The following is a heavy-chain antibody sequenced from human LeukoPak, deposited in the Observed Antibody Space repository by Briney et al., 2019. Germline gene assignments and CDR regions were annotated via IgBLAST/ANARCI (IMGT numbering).Heavy chain of an antibody. Sequence: KASETLSLTCTVSGGSISSGDYYWSWIRQPPGKGLEWIGYVYYSGSTYCNPSLKSRVTISVDTSKNQFSLKLSSVTAADTAVYYCAREEIFGVVIDPWGQGTLVTVSS. D-gene: IGHD3-3*01. J-gene: IGHJ5*02. V-gene: IGHV4-30-4*08. CDR1: GGSISSGDYY. CDR2: VYYSGST. CDR3: AREEIFGVVIDP.